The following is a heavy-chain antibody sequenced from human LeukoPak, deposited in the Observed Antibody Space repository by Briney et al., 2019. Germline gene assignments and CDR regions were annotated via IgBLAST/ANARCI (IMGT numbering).Heavy chain of an antibody. V-gene: IGHV1-46*01. CDR3: ARVGDGDSSYYFDY. CDR1: DYTFTSYG. CDR2: INPSGGST. Sequence: ASVKVSCKASDYTFTSYGISWVRQAPGQGLEWMGIINPSGGSTSYAQKFQGRVTMTRDRSTSTVYMELSSLRSEDTAVYYCARVGDGDSSYYFDYWGQGTLVTVSS. D-gene: IGHD4-17*01. J-gene: IGHJ4*02.